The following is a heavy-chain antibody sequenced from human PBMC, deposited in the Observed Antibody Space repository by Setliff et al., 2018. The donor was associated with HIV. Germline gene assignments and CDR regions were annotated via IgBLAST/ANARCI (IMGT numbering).Heavy chain of an antibody. CDR3: AKASLSSGYSCGFFDY. CDR2: IWYDGSNK. Sequence: PGGSLRLSCAASGFTFSSYGMHWVRQAPGKGLEWVAVIWYDGSNKYYADSVKGRFTISRDNSKNTLYLQMNSLRAEDTAVYYCAKASLSSGYSCGFFDYWGQGTLVTVSS. CDR1: GFTFSSYG. J-gene: IGHJ4*02. D-gene: IGHD5-18*01. V-gene: IGHV3-33*06.